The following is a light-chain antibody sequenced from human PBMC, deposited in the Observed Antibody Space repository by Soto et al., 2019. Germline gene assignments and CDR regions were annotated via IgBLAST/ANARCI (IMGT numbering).Light chain of an antibody. CDR2: DAS. CDR3: QQRSNWPYLT. J-gene: IGKJ4*01. CDR1: QSVSGY. Sequence: EIVLTQSPDTLSLSPGERATLSCRASQSVSGYLGWYQQKPGQAPRLLIYDASNRAYGVPARFRGSGSGTKFTLRSASLEPDGVAVYYCQQRSNWPYLTFGGGTRV. V-gene: IGKV3-11*01.